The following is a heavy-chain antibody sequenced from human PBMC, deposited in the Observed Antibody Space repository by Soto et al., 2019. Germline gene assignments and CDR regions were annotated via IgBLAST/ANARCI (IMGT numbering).Heavy chain of an antibody. V-gene: IGHV4-34*01. J-gene: IGHJ4*02. Sequence: SETLSLTCTVSGGSFTGHFWSWVRQPPGKGLEWIGEVSHSGNTKYYPSLRSRVTLSVDSPKNQISLALTSVTAADTAAYYCARAKFESTGWHQFDIWGQGTLVTVSS. CDR3: ARAKFESTGWHQFDI. CDR1: GGSFTGHF. D-gene: IGHD7-27*01. CDR2: VSHSGNT.